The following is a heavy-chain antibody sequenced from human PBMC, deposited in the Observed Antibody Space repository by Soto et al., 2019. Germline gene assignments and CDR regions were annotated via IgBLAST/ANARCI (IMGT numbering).Heavy chain of an antibody. CDR3: ASPTVTTDYYYYYGMDV. Sequence: GGSLRLSCAASGFTFSSYAMSWVRQAPGKGLEWVSAISGSGGSTYYADSVKGRFTISRDNSKNTLYLQMNSLRAEDTAVYYYASPTVTTDYYYYYGMDVWGQGSTVTFSS. J-gene: IGHJ6*02. V-gene: IGHV3-23*01. CDR1: GFTFSSYA. D-gene: IGHD4-17*01. CDR2: ISGSGGST.